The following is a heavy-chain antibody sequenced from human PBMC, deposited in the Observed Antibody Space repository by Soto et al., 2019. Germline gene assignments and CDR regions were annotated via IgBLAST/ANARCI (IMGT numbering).Heavy chain of an antibody. Sequence: SETRSLTCTVSHGSASRDPFYWTWIRPHPGKGLEWVGYIYCRGYTYYGPSVEGLVTMSLDTSQKQFFLILNLVTAADTAVYYCARSGYGSRYFVNWGPGTLVAVSS. CDR1: HGSASRDPFY. V-gene: IGHV4-31*01. CDR2: IYCRGYT. D-gene: IGHD6-13*01. J-gene: IGHJ4*01. CDR3: ARSGYGSRYFVN.